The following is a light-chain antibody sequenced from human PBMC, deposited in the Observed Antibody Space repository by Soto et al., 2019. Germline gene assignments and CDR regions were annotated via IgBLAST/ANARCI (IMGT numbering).Light chain of an antibody. CDR3: QQYYASPLS. Sequence: EIVLTQSPGTLSLSPGERATLSCRASQSVTTYLAWYQHRPGQTPRLLIYGASYRATGIPDRFIGSGSGTDFTLTITRLEPEDFAMYYCQQYYASPLSFGQGTKVEVK. CDR2: GAS. V-gene: IGKV3-20*01. CDR1: QSVTTY. J-gene: IGKJ1*01.